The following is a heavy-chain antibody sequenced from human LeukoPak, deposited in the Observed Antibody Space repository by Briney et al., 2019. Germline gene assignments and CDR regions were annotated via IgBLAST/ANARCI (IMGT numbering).Heavy chain of an antibody. V-gene: IGHV4-59*01. J-gene: IGHJ4*02. CDR1: GGSISSYY. Sequence: SETLSLTCTVSGGSISSYYWSWIRQPPGKGLEWIGYIYYSGSTNYNPSLKSRVTISVDTSKNQFSLKLSSVTAADTAVYYCASLVDDSSGYLPAYYFDYWGQGTLVTVSS. D-gene: IGHD3-22*01. CDR2: IYYSGST. CDR3: ASLVDDSSGYLPAYYFDY.